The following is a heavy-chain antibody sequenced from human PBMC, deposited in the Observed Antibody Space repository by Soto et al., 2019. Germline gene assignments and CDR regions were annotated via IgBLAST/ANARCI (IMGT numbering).Heavy chain of an antibody. CDR1: GGSISSGGYS. J-gene: IGHJ4*02. CDR3: ARGKPPRPTYGDYPIDY. D-gene: IGHD4-17*01. CDR2: IYHSGST. Sequence: PSETLSLTCAVSGGSISSGGYSWSWIRQPPGKGLEWIGYIYHSGSTYYNPSLKSRVTISVDRSKNQFSLKLSSVTAADTAVYYCARGKPPRPTYGDYPIDYWGQGTLVTVSS. V-gene: IGHV4-30-2*01.